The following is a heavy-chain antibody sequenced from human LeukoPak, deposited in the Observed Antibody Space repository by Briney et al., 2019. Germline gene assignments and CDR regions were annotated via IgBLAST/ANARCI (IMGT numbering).Heavy chain of an antibody. CDR3: ARDRSVNRGIAVAYNWFDP. D-gene: IGHD6-19*01. CDR1: GYTFTGYY. Sequence: ASVKVSCKASGYTFTGYYMHWVRQAPGQGREWMGWINPNSGGTNYAQKFQGRVTMTRDTSISTAYMELSRLRSDDTAVYYCARDRSVNRGIAVAYNWFDPWGQGTLVTVSS. V-gene: IGHV1-2*02. J-gene: IGHJ5*02. CDR2: INPNSGGT.